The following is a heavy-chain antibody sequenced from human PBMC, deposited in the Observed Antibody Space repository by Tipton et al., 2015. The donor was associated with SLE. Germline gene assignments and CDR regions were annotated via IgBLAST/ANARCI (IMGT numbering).Heavy chain of an antibody. V-gene: IGHV4-4*08. CDR2: IYSSGST. CDR1: GGSISSYY. CDR3: ARGLAMVRGDSMDY. Sequence: TLSLTCTVSGGSISSYYWSWIRQPPGKGLEWIGYIYSSGSTNYNPSLKRRVTISVDTSKNQFSLKLSSVTAADTAVYYCARGLAMVRGDSMDYWGQGTLVTVSS. J-gene: IGHJ4*02. D-gene: IGHD3-10*01.